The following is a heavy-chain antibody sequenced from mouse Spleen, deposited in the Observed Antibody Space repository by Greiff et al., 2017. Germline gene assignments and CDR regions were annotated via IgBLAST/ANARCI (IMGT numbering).Heavy chain of an antibody. CDR3: AAGLTGTPFDY. J-gene: IGHJ2*01. Sequence: EVQLQQSGPGLVKPSQSLSLTCSVTGYSITSGYYWNWIRQFPGNKLEWMGYISYDGSNNYNPSLKNRIPITRDTSKNQFFLKLNSVTTEDTATYYCAAGLTGTPFDYWGQGTTLTVSS. V-gene: IGHV3-6*02. CDR2: ISYDGSN. D-gene: IGHD4-1*01. CDR1: GYSITSGYY.